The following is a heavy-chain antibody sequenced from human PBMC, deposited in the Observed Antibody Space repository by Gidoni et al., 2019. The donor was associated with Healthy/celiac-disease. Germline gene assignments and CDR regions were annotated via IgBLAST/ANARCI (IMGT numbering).Heavy chain of an antibody. CDR2: IKSKTDGGTT. V-gene: IGHV3-15*01. Sequence: EVQLVESGGGLVKPGGSLRLSCAAYGFTFSNAWMSWVRQAPGKGLEWVGRIKSKTDGGTTDYAAPVKGRFTISRDDSKNTLYLQMNSLKTEDTAVYYCTTRSRVATGFLYWGQGTLVTVSS. J-gene: IGHJ4*02. CDR1: GFTFSNAW. D-gene: IGHD5-12*01. CDR3: TTRSRVATGFLY.